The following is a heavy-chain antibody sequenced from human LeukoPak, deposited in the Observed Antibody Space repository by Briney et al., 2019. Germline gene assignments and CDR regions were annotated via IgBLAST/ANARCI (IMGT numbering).Heavy chain of an antibody. CDR2: ISGSGGST. V-gene: IGHV3-23*01. CDR1: GFTFSSYD. J-gene: IGHJ4*02. CDR3: AKDRYYYASGYFDY. D-gene: IGHD3-10*01. Sequence: GGSLRLSCAASGFTFSSYDMSWVRQAPGKGLEWVSAISGSGGSTYYADSVKGRFTISSDNSKNTLYVQMNSLRAEDTAVYYCAKDRYYYASGYFDYWGQGTLVTVSS.